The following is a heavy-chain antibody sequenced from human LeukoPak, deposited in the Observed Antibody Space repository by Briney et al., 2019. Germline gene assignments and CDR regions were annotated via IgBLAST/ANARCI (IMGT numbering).Heavy chain of an antibody. J-gene: IGHJ4*02. CDR3: ARSIIGTRSKFDY. CDR2: ISYSGST. D-gene: IGHD1/OR15-1a*01. CDR1: GGSISTYY. V-gene: IGHV4-59*08. Sequence: SETLSLTYTVSGGSISTYYWSWIRQPPGKGLVWIGYISYSGSTNYNSSLKSRVTISLDTSKNQFALKLSSVTAADTAVYYCARSIIGTRSKFDYWGQGTLVTVSS.